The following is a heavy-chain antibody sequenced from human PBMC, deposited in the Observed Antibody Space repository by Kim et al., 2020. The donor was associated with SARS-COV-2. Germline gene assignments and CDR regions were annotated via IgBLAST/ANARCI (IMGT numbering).Heavy chain of an antibody. D-gene: IGHD6-13*01. V-gene: IGHV2-5*01. CDR3: AHTQYSSSPDPFDY. J-gene: IGHJ4*02. Sequence: SPSLKSRLTITKDTSKNQVVLTMTNMDPVDTATYYCAHTQYSSSPDPFDYWGQGTLVTVSS.